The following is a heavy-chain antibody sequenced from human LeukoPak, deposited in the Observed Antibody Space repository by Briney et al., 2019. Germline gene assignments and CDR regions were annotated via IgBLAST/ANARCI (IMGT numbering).Heavy chain of an antibody. V-gene: IGHV4-39*01. CDR1: GGSISSSGYS. CDR2: IYYSGST. CDR3: ARAEVFSEKIIDY. Sequence: SETLSLTCTVSGGSISSSGYSWGWIRQPPGKGLEWIGTIYYSGSTYYNPSLKSRLTISVDTSKNQFSLKLSSVTAADTAVYYCARAEVFSEKIIDYWGQGTLVTVSS. D-gene: IGHD1-14*01. J-gene: IGHJ4*02.